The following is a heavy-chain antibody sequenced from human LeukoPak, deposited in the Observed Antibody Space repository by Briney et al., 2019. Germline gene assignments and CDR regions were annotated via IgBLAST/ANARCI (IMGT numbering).Heavy chain of an antibody. CDR3: ARGYQRPDY. J-gene: IGHJ4*02. CDR2: IKQDGSEK. Sequence: PGGSLRLSCAASGFTFSSYWMSWVRQAPGKGLEWVANIKQDGSEKYYVDSVKGRFTISRDNAMNSVHLQMNSLRVEDTAVYYCARGYQRPDYWGQGTLITVSS. CDR1: GFTFSSYW. V-gene: IGHV3-7*01. D-gene: IGHD2-2*01.